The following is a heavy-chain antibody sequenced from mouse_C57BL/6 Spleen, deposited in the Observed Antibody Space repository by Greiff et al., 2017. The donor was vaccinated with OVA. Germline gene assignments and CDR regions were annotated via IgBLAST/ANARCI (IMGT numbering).Heavy chain of an antibody. CDR2: INYDGSST. J-gene: IGHJ2*01. CDR1: GFTFSDYY. V-gene: IGHV5-16*01. D-gene: IGHD2-1*01. CDR3: AREGDGNYLDY. Sequence: EVKLVESEGGLVQPGSSMKLSCTASGFTFSDYYMAWVRQVPEKGLEWVANINYDGSSTYYLDSLKSRFIISRDNAKNILYLQMSSLKSEDTATYYCAREGDGNYLDYWGQGTTLTVSS.